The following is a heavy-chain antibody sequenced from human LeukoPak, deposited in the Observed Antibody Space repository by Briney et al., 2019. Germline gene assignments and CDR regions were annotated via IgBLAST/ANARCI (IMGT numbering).Heavy chain of an antibody. D-gene: IGHD3-9*01. CDR2: ISYDGSNK. Sequence: PGGSLRLSCVASGFTFSSYAIHWVRQAPGKGLEWVAVISYDGSNKYYADSVKGRFTISRGNSKNTLYLQMSSLRAEDTAVYYCARSSLRYFDWYMDCWGQGTLVTVSS. CDR1: GFTFSSYA. J-gene: IGHJ4*02. V-gene: IGHV3-30-3*01. CDR3: ARSSLRYFDWYMDC.